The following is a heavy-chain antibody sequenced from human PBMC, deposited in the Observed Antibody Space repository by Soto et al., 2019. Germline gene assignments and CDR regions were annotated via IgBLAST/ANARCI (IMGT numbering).Heavy chain of an antibody. Sequence: GESLKISCKGSGYSFTSYWIGWVRQMPGKGLDWMGIIYPCDSDTRYSPSFQGQVTISAXXXIXXXYXQXXXLXASDTAMYYCARQTGYYYGMDVWGQGTTVTVSS. CDR2: IYPCDSDT. CDR1: GYSFTSYW. V-gene: IGHV5-51*01. J-gene: IGHJ6*02. CDR3: ARQTGYYYGMDV.